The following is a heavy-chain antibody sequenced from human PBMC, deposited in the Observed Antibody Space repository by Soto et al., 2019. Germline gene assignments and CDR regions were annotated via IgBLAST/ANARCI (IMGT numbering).Heavy chain of an antibody. CDR3: ARDQGAADGAGYDFWSGRYGMDV. V-gene: IGHV1-18*04. CDR2: ISAYNGNT. D-gene: IGHD3-3*01. J-gene: IGHJ6*02. Sequence: QVRLVQSGAEVKKPGASVKVSCKASGYTFTSYGISWVRQAPGQGLEWMGWISAYNGNTNYAQKLQGRVTMTTDTSTSTAYMELRSMRSDDTAVYYCARDQGAADGAGYDFWSGRYGMDVWGQGTTVTVSS. CDR1: GYTFTSYG.